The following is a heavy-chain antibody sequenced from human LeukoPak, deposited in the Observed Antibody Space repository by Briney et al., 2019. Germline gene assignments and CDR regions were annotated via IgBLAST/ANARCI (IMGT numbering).Heavy chain of an antibody. J-gene: IGHJ4*02. CDR2: IYYSGST. V-gene: IGHV4-31*03. Sequence: SETLSLTCTVSGGSISSGGYYWSWTRQHPGKGLEWIGYIYYSGSTYYNPSLKSRVTISVDTSKNQFSLKLSSVTAADTAVYYCARDLGGGSSFDLWGQGTLVTVSS. D-gene: IGHD2-15*01. CDR1: GGSISSGGYY. CDR3: ARDLGGGSSFDL.